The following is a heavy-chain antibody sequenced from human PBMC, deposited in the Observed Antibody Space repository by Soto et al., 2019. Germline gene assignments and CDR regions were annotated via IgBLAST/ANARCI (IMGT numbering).Heavy chain of an antibody. CDR2: ISWNGGSI. J-gene: IGHJ4*02. D-gene: IGHD5-18*01. V-gene: IGHV3-9*01. Sequence: EVQLVESGGGLVQPGRSLRLSCAASGFTFNDYAMHWVRQAPGKGLEWVAGISWNGGSIGYADSVKGRFTISRDNAKNSLYLGMDSLRAEDTALYYCAKDLQPGGDSYGDTYHFDYWGQGNLVHVFS. CDR3: AKDLQPGGDSYGDTYHFDY. CDR1: GFTFNDYA.